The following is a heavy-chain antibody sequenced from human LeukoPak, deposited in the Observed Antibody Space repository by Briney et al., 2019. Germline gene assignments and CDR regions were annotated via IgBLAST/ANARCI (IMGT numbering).Heavy chain of an antibody. CDR1: GGTFSSYA. V-gene: IGHV1-69*06. CDR3: ARDLETMVRGVTHIYYYYGMDV. J-gene: IGHJ6*04. CDR2: IIPIFGTA. Sequence: LVKVSCKASGGTFSSYAISWVRQPPGQGLEWMGGIIPIFGTANYAQKFQGRVTITADKSTSTAYMELSSLRSEDTAVYYCARDLETMVRGVTHIYYYYGMDVWGKGTTVTVSS. D-gene: IGHD3-10*01.